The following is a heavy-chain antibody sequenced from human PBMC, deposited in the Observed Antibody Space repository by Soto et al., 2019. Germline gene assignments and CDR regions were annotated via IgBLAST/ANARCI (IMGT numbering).Heavy chain of an antibody. D-gene: IGHD5-18*01. CDR1: GFSLSTSVMG. V-gene: IGHV2-5*02. CDR3: ADRGLRSLYFDY. Sequence: QITLKESGPTLVKPTQSLTLTCTFSGFSLSTSVMGVAWIRQPPGKALEWLALIYWDDDKRYSPSLESRITITKDTPKNQVVLTLTNMDPLDTATYYGADRGLRSLYFDYWGQGTLVTVSS. J-gene: IGHJ4*02. CDR2: IYWDDDK.